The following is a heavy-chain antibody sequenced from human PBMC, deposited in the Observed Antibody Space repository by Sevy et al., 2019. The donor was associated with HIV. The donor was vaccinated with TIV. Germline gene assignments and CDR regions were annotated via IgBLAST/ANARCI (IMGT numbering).Heavy chain of an antibody. CDR2: VHNGGST. J-gene: IGHJ4*02. CDR3: ARPHTSGWTRFEH. Sequence: SETLSLTCTVSGDSITSYYWAWIRQPPGKGLEWIGNVHNGGSTNYNPSLKSRITNSVDTTNNQYSLKLGSVTVADPAVYFCARPHTSGWTRFEHWGQGILVTVSS. CDR1: GDSITSYY. D-gene: IGHD6-19*01. V-gene: IGHV4-59*01.